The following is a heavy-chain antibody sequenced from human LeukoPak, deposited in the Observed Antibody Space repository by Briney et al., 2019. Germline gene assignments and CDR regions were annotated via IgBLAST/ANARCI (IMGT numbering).Heavy chain of an antibody. CDR1: GFTFSSYA. CDR3: AKGSSSGRPYFFDY. D-gene: IGHD3-10*01. V-gene: IGHV3-23*01. J-gene: IGHJ4*02. CDR2: ISGNSGSDT. Sequence: GWSLRLSCAASGFTFSSYAMGWVRQAPGKGLEWFSVISGNSGSDTYYADAVKGRFTISRDNSKTTLYLEMNSLRAEDTAVYYCAKGSSSGRPYFFDYWGQGSLVTVSS.